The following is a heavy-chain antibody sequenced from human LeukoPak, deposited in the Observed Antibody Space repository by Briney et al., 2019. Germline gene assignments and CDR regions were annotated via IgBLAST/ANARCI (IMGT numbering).Heavy chain of an antibody. D-gene: IGHD3-3*01. V-gene: IGHV4-38-2*02. J-gene: IGHJ4*02. Sequence: PSETLSLTCTVSGYSISSGYYWGWIRQPPGKGLEWIGSIYHSGSTNYNPSLKSRVTISVDTSKNQFSLKLSSVTAADTAVYYCARGPLRITIFGVVIPRDSSFDYWGQGTLVTVSS. CDR3: ARGPLRITIFGVVIPRDSSFDY. CDR1: GYSISSGYY. CDR2: IYHSGST.